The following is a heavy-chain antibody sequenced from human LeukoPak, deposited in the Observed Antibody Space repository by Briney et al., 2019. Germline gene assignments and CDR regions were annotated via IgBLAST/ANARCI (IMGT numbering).Heavy chain of an antibody. CDR2: FDPENGET. CDR3: ATDRFVLRYFRWLFY. J-gene: IGHJ4*02. Sequence: ASVKVSCKVSGYIFTELSIHWVRQTPGKGLEWMGGFDPENGETIYAQKFQGRVTMTEDTSTDTAYMELSSLRSEDTALYYCATDRFVLRYFRWLFYWGQGTLVTVSS. D-gene: IGHD3-9*01. CDR1: GYIFTELS. V-gene: IGHV1-24*01.